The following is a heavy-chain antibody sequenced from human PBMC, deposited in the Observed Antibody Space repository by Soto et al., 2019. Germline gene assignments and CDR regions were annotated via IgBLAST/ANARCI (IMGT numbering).Heavy chain of an antibody. J-gene: IGHJ6*03. V-gene: IGHV1-3*01. CDR3: ARGYWSGGRCYSDYYMDV. D-gene: IGHD2-15*01. Sequence: QVQLVQSGAEVKKPGASVKVSCKASGYTFSSYAMHWVRQAPGQRPEWMGWISAGNGNTKYSQKFQGRVTITRDTSASTAYMELSSLRSEDTAVYYCARGYWSGGRCYSDYYMDVWGKGTTVTVSS. CDR2: ISAGNGNT. CDR1: GYTFSSYA.